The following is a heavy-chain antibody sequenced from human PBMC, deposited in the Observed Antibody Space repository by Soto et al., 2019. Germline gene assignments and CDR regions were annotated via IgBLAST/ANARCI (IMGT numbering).Heavy chain of an antibody. V-gene: IGHV3-11*06. CDR3: ARAMAGPFEY. D-gene: IGHD2-8*01. J-gene: IGHJ4*02. CDR1: GFTFGDYY. Sequence: WGSLRLSCAASGFTFGDYYMSWIRQAPGKGLEWISYISSTSTYTNYADSAKGRLTISRDNAKNSLYLQMNSLRAEDTAIYYCARAMAGPFEYWGKENMVIVSA. CDR2: ISSTSTYT.